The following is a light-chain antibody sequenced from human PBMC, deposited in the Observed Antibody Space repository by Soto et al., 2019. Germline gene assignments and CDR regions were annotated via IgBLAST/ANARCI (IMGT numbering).Light chain of an antibody. CDR2: AAS. CDR3: QQSYSTPPT. CDR1: QSISNY. V-gene: IGKV1-39*01. J-gene: IGKJ1*01. Sequence: DIHMTLSPSSLSVSVGHRVTIHCRASQSISNYLNWYQQKPGKAPKLLIFAASTLQSGVPSRFSGSGYGTDFNLTISSLQIEDFATYYCQQSYSTPPTFGQGTKVDIK.